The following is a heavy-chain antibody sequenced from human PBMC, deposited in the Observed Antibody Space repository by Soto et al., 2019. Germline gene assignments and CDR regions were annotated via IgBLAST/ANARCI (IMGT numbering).Heavy chain of an antibody. CDR3: ARDDEGGSDCDLGY. V-gene: IGHV3-30-3*01. CDR2: ILSDGSNK. Sequence: QVQLGESGGGVVQPGRSLRLSCAVSGFTLSSHAMHWVRQAPDKGLEWVALILSDGSNKYYADSVKGRFTTSRDNSKNTMYLQMNSLSVEDTAVYYCARDDEGGSDCDLGYWGQGALVTVSP. D-gene: IGHD1-26*01. CDR1: GFTLSSHA. J-gene: IGHJ4*02.